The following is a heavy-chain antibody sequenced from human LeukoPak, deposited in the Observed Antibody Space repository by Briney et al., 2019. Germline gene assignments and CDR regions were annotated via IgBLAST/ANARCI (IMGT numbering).Heavy chain of an antibody. J-gene: IGHJ3*02. CDR1: GASISSYY. CDR2: LYTSVST. Sequence: PSESLSLTCTVSGASISSYYWSWIRQPAGKGLEWMGSLYTSVSTNDNPSFRSGVTMTVDTSKNQFSLKLGSVTAADTALYYCTRDNGGDWYAFDIWGQGTVVTVSS. V-gene: IGHV4-4*07. D-gene: IGHD2-21*02. CDR3: TRDNGGDWYAFDI.